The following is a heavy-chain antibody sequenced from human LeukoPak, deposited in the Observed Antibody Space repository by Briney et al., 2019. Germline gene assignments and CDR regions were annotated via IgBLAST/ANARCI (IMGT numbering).Heavy chain of an antibody. J-gene: IGHJ4*02. CDR3: ARGGGDWGFHQSDY. Sequence: NPSETLSLTCTVSGGSISTYYWSWIRQPPGKGLEWIGYIYYSGSTNYNPSLKSRVAISADISKNQFSLKLSSVTAADTAVYYCARGGGDWGFHQSDYWGQGTLVTVSS. V-gene: IGHV4-59*08. CDR2: IYYSGST. D-gene: IGHD2-21*01. CDR1: GGSISTYY.